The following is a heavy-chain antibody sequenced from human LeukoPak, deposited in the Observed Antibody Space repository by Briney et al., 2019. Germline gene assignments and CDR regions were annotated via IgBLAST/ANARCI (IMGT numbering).Heavy chain of an antibody. D-gene: IGHD2-2*01. J-gene: IGHJ5*02. CDR2: INPNSGGT. V-gene: IGHV1-2*06. Sequence: AASVKVSCKASGYTFTGYYMHWVRQARGQGLEWMGRINPNSGGTNYAQKFQGRVTMTRDTSISTAYMELSRLRSDDTAVYYCARGSGEGGYCSTTSCLEYLDPWGQGTLVTVSS. CDR1: GYTFTGYY. CDR3: ARGSGEGGYCSTTSCLEYLDP.